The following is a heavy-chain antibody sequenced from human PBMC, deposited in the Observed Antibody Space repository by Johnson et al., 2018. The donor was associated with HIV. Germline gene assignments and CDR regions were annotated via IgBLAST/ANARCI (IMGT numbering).Heavy chain of an antibody. CDR3: AKDKDAFDI. CDR2: IRYDGSNK. Sequence: QVQLVESGGGVVRPGGSLRLSCVASGFTFSTYWMSWVRQAPGKGLEWVAFIRYDGSNKYYADSVKGRFTISRDNSKNTLYLQMNSLRAEDTAVYYCAKDKDAFDIWGQGTMVTVSS. CDR1: GFTFSTYW. V-gene: IGHV3-30*02. J-gene: IGHJ3*02.